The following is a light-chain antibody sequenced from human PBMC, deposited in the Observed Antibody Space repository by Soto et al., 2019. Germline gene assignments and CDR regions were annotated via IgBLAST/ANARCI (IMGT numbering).Light chain of an antibody. CDR3: QQSYSTPSWT. CDR1: QGIGRS. Sequence: AIQLTQSPSSLSASVGDRVTVTCRASQGIGRSLAWYQQKPGKTPKLLISDASNLQSGVPSRFSGSGSGTDFTLTISSLQPEDFATYYCQQSYSTPSWTFGQGTKVDIK. J-gene: IGKJ1*01. CDR2: DAS. V-gene: IGKV1-13*02.